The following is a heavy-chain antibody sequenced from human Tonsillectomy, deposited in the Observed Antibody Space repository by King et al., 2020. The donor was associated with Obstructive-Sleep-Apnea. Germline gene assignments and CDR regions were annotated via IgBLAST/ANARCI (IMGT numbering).Heavy chain of an antibody. V-gene: IGHV3-9*01. D-gene: IGHD6-19*01. Sequence: VQLVESGGGLVQPGRSLRLSCAASGFTFDDYAMHWVRQAPGKGLEWVSGINWNTGTIGYADSVKGRFTISRDNAKKSLFLQMNSLRPEDTALYYCAKDRGGGWYGPLDHWGQETLVFVSS. CDR3: AKDRGGGWYGPLDH. J-gene: IGHJ4*02. CDR2: INWNTGTI. CDR1: GFTFDDYA.